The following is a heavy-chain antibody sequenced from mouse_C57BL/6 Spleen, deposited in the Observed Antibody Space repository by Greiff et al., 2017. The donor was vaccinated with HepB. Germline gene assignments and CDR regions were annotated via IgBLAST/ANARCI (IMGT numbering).Heavy chain of an antibody. CDR2: IYPRSGNT. CDR3: ARGGGLFDY. J-gene: IGHJ2*01. CDR1: GYTFTSYG. Sequence: LVESGAELARPGASVKLSCKASGYTFTSYGISWVKQRTGQGLEWIGEIYPRSGNTYYNEKFKGKATLTADKSSSTAYMELRSLTSEDSAVYFCARGGGLFDYWGQGTTLTVSS. V-gene: IGHV1-81*01.